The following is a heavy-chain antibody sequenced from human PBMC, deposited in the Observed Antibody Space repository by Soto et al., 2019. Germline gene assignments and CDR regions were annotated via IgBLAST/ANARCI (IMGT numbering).Heavy chain of an antibody. CDR2: ISSSSSYI. CDR3: AKDSDILTGYHQNFDY. J-gene: IGHJ4*02. D-gene: IGHD3-9*01. V-gene: IGHV3-21*01. CDR1: GFTFSSYS. Sequence: PGGSLRLSCAASGFTFSSYSMNWVRQAPGKGLEWGSSISSSSSYIYYADSVKGRFTISRDNAKTSLYLQMNSLRAEDTAVYYCAKDSDILTGYHQNFDYWGQGTLVTVSS.